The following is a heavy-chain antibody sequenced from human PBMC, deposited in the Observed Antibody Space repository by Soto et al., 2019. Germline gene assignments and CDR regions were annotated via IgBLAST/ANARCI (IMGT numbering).Heavy chain of an antibody. V-gene: IGHV3-23*01. CDR3: AKYAGLSPGVRYNFDY. J-gene: IGHJ4*02. CDR1: GFTFSTYA. Sequence: EVQMLESGGGLIQPGGSLRLSCAASGFTFSTYAMSWVRQISGKGLEWVSTISGSGGTTYYADSVKGRFTISRDNSRNTLYLQMNSLRAEDTAIYYCAKYAGLSPGVRYNFDYWGQGTLVTVSS. D-gene: IGHD1-1*01. CDR2: ISGSGGTT.